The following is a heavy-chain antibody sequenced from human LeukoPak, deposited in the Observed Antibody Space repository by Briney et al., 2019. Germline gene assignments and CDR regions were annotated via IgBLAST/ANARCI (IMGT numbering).Heavy chain of an antibody. CDR3: SSPLWELPPGGFDP. CDR2: INPNNGGT. J-gene: IGHJ5*02. D-gene: IGHD1-7*01. Sequence: ASVKVSCKASGYTFTDYYIHWVRQAPGQGLEWMGWINPNNGGTNYAQKFQGRVTMTRDTSISTAYMELSRLRSDDTAMYYCSSPLWELPPGGFDPWGQGTLVTVSS. V-gene: IGHV1-2*02. CDR1: GYTFTDYY.